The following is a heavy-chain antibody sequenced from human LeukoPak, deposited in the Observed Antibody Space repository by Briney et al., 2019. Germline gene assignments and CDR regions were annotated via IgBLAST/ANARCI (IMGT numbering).Heavy chain of an antibody. CDR3: ARDQIAAAGTPYYYYGMDV. CDR1: GFTFSSYA. CDR2: IYSGGST. V-gene: IGHV3-53*01. D-gene: IGHD6-13*01. Sequence: GGSLRLSCAASGFTFSSYAMSWVRQAPGKGLEWVSAIYSGGSTYYADSVKGRFTISRDNSKNTLYLQMNSLRAEDTAVYYCARDQIAAAGTPYYYYGMDVWGQGTTVTVSS. J-gene: IGHJ6*02.